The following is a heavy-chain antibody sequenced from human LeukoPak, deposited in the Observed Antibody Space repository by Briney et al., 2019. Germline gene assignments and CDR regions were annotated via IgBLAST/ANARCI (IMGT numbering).Heavy chain of an antibody. J-gene: IGHJ6*02. V-gene: IGHV1-18*01. CDR2: ISAYNGNT. CDR3: ARVDGYSGNYGYDMDV. D-gene: IGHD5-12*01. Sequence: ASVKVSCKASGDTFTSYDISWVRQAPGQGLEWMGWISAYNGNTNYAQKFQGRVTMTTDTSTSTAYMELRSLRPDDTAVYYCARVDGYSGNYGYDMDVWGQGTTVTVSS. CDR1: GDTFTSYD.